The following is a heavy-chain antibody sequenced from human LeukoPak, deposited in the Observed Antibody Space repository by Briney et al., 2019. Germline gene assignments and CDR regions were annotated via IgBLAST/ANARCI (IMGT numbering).Heavy chain of an antibody. D-gene: IGHD2-15*01. CDR3: ARGPYCSGGSCYAVD. J-gene: IGHJ4*02. CDR1: GGSFSDYY. CDR2: INHSGST. Sequence: SETLSLTCAVYGGSFSDYYWSWIRQPPGKGLEWIGEINHSGSTNYNPSLKSRVTISVDTSKNQFSLKLSSVTAADTAVYHCARGPYCSGGSCYAVDWGQGTLVTVSS. V-gene: IGHV4-34*01.